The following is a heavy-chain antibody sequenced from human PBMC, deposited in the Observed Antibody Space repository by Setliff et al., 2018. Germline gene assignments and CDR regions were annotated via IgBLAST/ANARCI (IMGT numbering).Heavy chain of an antibody. V-gene: IGHV1-69*06. CDR3: ATDRAQGWELRARYFDY. Sequence: SVKVSCKASGGTFSSYGVTWVRQAPGRGLEWMGGTIPIFGETIYAQKFQGRVTMTEDTSTDTAYMELSSLRSEDTAVYYCATDRAQGWELRARYFDYWGQGTLVTVSS. J-gene: IGHJ4*02. D-gene: IGHD1-26*01. CDR2: TIPIFGET. CDR1: GGTFSSYG.